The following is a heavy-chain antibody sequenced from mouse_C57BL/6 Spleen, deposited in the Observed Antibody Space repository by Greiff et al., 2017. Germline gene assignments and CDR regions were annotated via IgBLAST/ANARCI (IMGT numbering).Heavy chain of an antibody. V-gene: IGHV1-69*01. J-gene: IGHJ4*01. Sequence: VQLQQPGAELVMPGASVKLSCKASGYTFTSYWMHWVKQRPGQGLEWIGEIDPSDSYTNYNQKFKGKSTLTVDKSSSTAYMQLSSLTSEDSAVYYCARRAMDYWGQGTSVTGSS. CDR1: GYTFTSYW. CDR2: IDPSDSYT. CDR3: ARRAMDY.